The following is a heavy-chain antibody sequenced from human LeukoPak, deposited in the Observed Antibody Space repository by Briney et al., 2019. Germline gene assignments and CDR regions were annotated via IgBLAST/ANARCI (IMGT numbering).Heavy chain of an antibody. CDR1: GFTVSSNY. CDR2: IYSGGST. V-gene: IGHV3-66*01. CDR3: ARDGGLYSGSYYY. J-gene: IGHJ4*02. D-gene: IGHD1-26*01. Sequence: QTGGSLRLSCAASGFTVSSNYMSWVRQAPGKGLEWVSVIYSGGSTYYADSVKGRFTISRDNSKNTLYLQMNSLRAEDTAVYYCARDGGLYSGSYYYWGQGTLVTVSS.